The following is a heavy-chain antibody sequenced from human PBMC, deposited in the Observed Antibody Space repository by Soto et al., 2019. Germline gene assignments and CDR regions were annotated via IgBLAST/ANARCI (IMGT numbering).Heavy chain of an antibody. D-gene: IGHD1-1*01. J-gene: IGHJ4*02. CDR1: GFALSTSR. CDR3: ARDPRGNWNPNFDY. Sequence: GGSLRLSCAASGFALSTSRMHWVRQAPGKGLVWVSHIDSDGTTVNYADSVKGRFTVSSDHAMSTVYLQMNNLRAEDTAMYYCARDPRGNWNPNFDYWGQGTLVTVSS. CDR2: IDSDGTTV. V-gene: IGHV3-74*01.